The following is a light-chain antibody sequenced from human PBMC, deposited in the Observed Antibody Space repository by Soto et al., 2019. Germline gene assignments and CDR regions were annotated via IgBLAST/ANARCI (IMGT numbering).Light chain of an antibody. J-gene: IGKJ3*01. V-gene: IGKV2-28*01. CDR3: MQALQILFT. Sequence: DIVMTQSPLSLPVTPGEPASISCRSSQSLLHSNGYNYLDWYLQKPGQSPQLLIYLGSNRASGVPDRFRGSGSGTAFTLKISRVEAEDVGVYYCMQALQILFTFGPGTKVDIK. CDR2: LGS. CDR1: QSLLHSNGYNY.